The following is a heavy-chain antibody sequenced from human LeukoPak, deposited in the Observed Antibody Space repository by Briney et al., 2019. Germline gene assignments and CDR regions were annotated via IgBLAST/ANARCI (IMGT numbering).Heavy chain of an antibody. CDR3: ARVVGYCSGGSCYYYYGMDV. D-gene: IGHD2-15*01. CDR2: IYYSGST. V-gene: IGHV4-59*01. Sequence: SETLSLTCTVSGGSISSYYWSWIRQPPGKGLEWIGYIYYSGSTNYNPSPKSRVTISVDTSKNQFSLKLTSVTAADTAVYYCARVVGYCSGGSCYYYYGMDVWGKGTTVTVSS. J-gene: IGHJ6*04. CDR1: GGSISSYY.